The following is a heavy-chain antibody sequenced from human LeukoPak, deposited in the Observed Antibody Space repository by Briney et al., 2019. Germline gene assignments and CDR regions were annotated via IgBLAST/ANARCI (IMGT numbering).Heavy chain of an antibody. J-gene: IGHJ4*02. CDR2: IYYSGST. D-gene: IGHD6-19*01. CDR1: GGSVSSGSYY. Sequence: PSETLSLTCTVSGGSVSSGSYYWSWIRQPPGKGLEWVGYIYYSGSTNYNPSLKSRVTISVDTSKNQFSLKLSSVTAADTAVYYCARDHEAVAALDYRGQGTLVTVSS. CDR3: ARDHEAVAALDY. V-gene: IGHV4-61*01.